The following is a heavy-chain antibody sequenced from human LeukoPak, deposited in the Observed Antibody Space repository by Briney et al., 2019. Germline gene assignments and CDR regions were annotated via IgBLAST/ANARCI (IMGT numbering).Heavy chain of an antibody. Sequence: PGGSLRLSCAASAFVFSNYNMNWVRQAPGKGLEWISYISHSSSAMYYVDSVKGRFTISRDNAKNSLFLQMSSLRAEDTALYYCARGTVTQDWYFDLWGRGTLVTVSS. J-gene: IGHJ2*01. CDR2: ISHSSSAM. CDR1: AFVFSNYN. CDR3: ARGTVTQDWYFDL. V-gene: IGHV3-48*01. D-gene: IGHD4-17*01.